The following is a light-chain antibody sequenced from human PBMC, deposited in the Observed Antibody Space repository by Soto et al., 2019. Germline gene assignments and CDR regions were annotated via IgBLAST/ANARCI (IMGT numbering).Light chain of an antibody. CDR2: GAS. J-gene: IGKJ1*01. CDR3: QQYGSSGT. Sequence: TLSLSPGERATLSCRASQSVSNNYLAWYQQKPGQAPRLLIYGASNRATGIPDRFSGSGSGTDFTLTISRLEPADFAVYYCQQYGSSGTFGQGTKVDIK. V-gene: IGKV3-20*01. CDR1: QSVSNNY.